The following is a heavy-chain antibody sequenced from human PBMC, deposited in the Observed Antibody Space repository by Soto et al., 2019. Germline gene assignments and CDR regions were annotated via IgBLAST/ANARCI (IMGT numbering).Heavy chain of an antibody. D-gene: IGHD2-2*01. CDR3: ARDDSTSVIEPSEPFDY. V-gene: IGHV1-46*04. CDR1: GYTFTSYY. CDR2: INPSGGST. J-gene: IGHJ4*02. Sequence: QVQLVQSGAEVKKPGASVKVSCKASGYTFTSYYMHWVRQAPGQGLEWMGIINPSGGSTSYAQKLQGRVTMTRDTSTSTVYMELSSLRSEDTAVYYCARDDSTSVIEPSEPFDYWGQGTLVTVSS.